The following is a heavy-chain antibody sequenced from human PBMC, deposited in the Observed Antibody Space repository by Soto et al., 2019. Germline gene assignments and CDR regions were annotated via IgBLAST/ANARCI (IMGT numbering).Heavy chain of an antibody. Sequence: QVQLVQSGAEVKKPGSSVKVSCKASGGTFSSYTISWVRQAPGQGLEWMGRIIPILGIANYAPKFQGRVTITAEKSTSTGYMELSSLRSEDTAVYYCAREGDYICGSYRYSWFDPWGQGALVTVSS. J-gene: IGHJ5*02. D-gene: IGHD3-16*02. CDR2: IIPILGIA. CDR3: AREGDYICGSYRYSWFDP. V-gene: IGHV1-69*08. CDR1: GGTFSSYT.